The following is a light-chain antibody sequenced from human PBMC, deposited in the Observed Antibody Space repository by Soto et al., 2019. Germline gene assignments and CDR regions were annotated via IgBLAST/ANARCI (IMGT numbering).Light chain of an antibody. J-gene: IGKJ5*01. CDR3: QQRSNWRIT. Sequence: IVMTQSPAPLSVSPGDGATLSCRASQSVSSYLAWYQQKPGQAPRLLIYDASNRATGIPARFSGSGSGTDFTLTISSLEPEDFAIYYCQQRSNWRITFGQGTRLEIK. V-gene: IGKV3-11*01. CDR2: DAS. CDR1: QSVSSY.